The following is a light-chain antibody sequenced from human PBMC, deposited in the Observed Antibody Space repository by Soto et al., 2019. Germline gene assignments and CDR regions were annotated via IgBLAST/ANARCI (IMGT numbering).Light chain of an antibody. CDR2: DAS. J-gene: IGKJ5*01. CDR1: LSVSVY. Sequence: EIVLTQSPGTLSLSPGERLTLSCRTSLSVSVYLDWYQQKPGQAPRLLISDASNRATGIPARFSGSGSGTDFTLTISSLEPEDFAVYYCHQRQYWPPITFGQGTRLEI. CDR3: HQRQYWPPIT. V-gene: IGKV3-11*01.